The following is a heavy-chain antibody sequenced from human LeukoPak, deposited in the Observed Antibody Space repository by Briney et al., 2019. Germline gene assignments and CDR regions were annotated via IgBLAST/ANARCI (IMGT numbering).Heavy chain of an antibody. CDR3: AIVRIPTVTTGVHYFDY. J-gene: IGHJ4*02. V-gene: IGHV3-11*04. CDR1: GFTFRDYY. CDR2: ISSSCSTI. D-gene: IGHD4-17*01. Sequence: PGGSLRLSCAASGFTFRDYYMSGIRQAPGKGLEWVSYISSSCSTIFYADSMKSRFTMSRGYAKNSLYVQMTRLRAEDTAVYYCAIVRIPTVTTGVHYFDYWGQGTLVTVSS.